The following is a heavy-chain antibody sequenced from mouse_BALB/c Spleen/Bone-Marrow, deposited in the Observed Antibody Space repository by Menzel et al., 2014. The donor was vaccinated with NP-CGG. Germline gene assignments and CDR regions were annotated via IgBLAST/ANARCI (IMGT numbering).Heavy chain of an antibody. CDR3: ASHVGEVRWALDY. CDR2: ISSGGSYT. V-gene: IGHV5-9*02. Sequence: VECVPGFAWPGGSLKLSCAASGFVFSSYDMSWVRQTPEKRLEWVATISSGGSYTYYPDSVKGRFTISRDNARNTLYMEMSSLRSEDTALYYCASHVGEVRWALDYWGQGTSVTVSS. J-gene: IGHJ4*01. CDR1: GFVFSSYD. D-gene: IGHD2-1*01.